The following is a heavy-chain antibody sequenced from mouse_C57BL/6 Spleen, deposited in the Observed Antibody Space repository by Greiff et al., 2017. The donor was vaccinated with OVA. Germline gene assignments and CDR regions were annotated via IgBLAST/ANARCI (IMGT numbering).Heavy chain of an antibody. V-gene: IGHV1-52*01. J-gene: IGHJ4*01. CDR2: IDPSDSET. Sequence: QVQLQQPGAELVRPGSSVKLSCKASGYTFTSYWMHWVKQRPIQGLEWIGNIDPSDSETHYNQQFKDKATLTVDKSSSTAYMQLSSLTSEDSAVYYCARRNYGSDAMDYWGQGTSVTVSS. CDR1: GYTFTSYW. D-gene: IGHD1-1*01. CDR3: ARRNYGSDAMDY.